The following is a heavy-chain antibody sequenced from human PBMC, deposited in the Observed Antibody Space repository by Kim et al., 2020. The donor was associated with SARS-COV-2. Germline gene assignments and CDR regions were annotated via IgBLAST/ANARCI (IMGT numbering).Heavy chain of an antibody. D-gene: IGHD3-22*01. CDR3: AKLWGSGDSSGYYPAY. CDR2: ISGSGGST. V-gene: IGHV3-23*01. CDR1: GFTFSSYA. J-gene: IGHJ4*02. Sequence: GGSLRLSCAASGFTFSSYAMSWVRQAPGKGLEWVSAISGSGGSTYYADSVKGRFTISRDNSKNTLYLQMNSLRAEDTAVYYCAKLWGSGDSSGYYPAYWGQGTLVTVSS.